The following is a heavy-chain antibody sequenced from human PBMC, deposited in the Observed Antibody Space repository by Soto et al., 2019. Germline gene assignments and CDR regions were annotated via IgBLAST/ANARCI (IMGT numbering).Heavy chain of an antibody. V-gene: IGHV3-48*03. J-gene: IGHJ5*01. CDR1: GFIFSNYE. CDR2: ISPTGNKI. CDR3: ARSFPRFTAPDS. Sequence: PGGSLRLSCAASGFIFSNYEMNWVRRAPGKGLQWVSFISPTGNKIYYGESVKGRFTISRDNAKNSVFLQMNSLTAEDTAVYFCARSFPRFTAPDSWGQGTLVTVAS. D-gene: IGHD2-21*02.